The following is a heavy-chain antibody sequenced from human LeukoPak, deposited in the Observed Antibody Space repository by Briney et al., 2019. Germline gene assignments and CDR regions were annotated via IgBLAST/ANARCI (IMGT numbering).Heavy chain of an antibody. CDR2: IYSGGST. CDR1: AFTVSTTY. Sequence: GGSLRLSCVASAFTVSTTYMSWVRQAPGKGLEWVSMIYSGGSTYYTDSVKGRFNISRDKSTNTVFLQMSSLRAEDTAVYYCARASTSGWYNYFDDWGQGTLVTVSS. CDR3: ARASTSGWYNYFDD. D-gene: IGHD6-13*01. V-gene: IGHV3-66*01. J-gene: IGHJ4*02.